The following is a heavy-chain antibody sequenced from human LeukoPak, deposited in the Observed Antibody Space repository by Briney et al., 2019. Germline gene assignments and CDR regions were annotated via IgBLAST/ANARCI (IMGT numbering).Heavy chain of an antibody. D-gene: IGHD6-6*01. CDR2: ISSNGATT. V-gene: IGHV3-64D*06. J-gene: IGHJ4*02. CDR1: GFTFNRFY. Sequence: GGSLRLSCSASGFTFNRFYLHWVRQAPGKELEFVSHISSNGATTYYADSVKGRFTISRDNSKNTLYLQMSSLRADDTAVYYCVKDRSIAAPNNDFFDSWGQGALVTVSS. CDR3: VKDRSIAAPNNDFFDS.